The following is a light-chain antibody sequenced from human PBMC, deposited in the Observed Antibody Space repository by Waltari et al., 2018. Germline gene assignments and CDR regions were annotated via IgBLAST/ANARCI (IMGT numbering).Light chain of an antibody. CDR3: SSYTSSNTYV. V-gene: IGLV2-14*03. J-gene: IGLJ1*01. Sequence: QSALTQPASVSGSPGQSITISCTGTSSDVGGSNYVSWYQQHPGKAPKPMIYDVSDRPSGVSKRFSGSKAGNTASLTISGLQAEDEADYYCSSYTSSNTYVFGTGTKVTVL. CDR1: SSDVGGSNY. CDR2: DVS.